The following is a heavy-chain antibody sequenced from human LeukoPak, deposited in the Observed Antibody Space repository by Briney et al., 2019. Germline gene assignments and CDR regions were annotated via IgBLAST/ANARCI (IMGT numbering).Heavy chain of an antibody. D-gene: IGHD5-12*01. Sequence: SETLSLTCTVSGYSISSGYHWGWIRQPPGKGLEWIGSIYHSGSTYYNPSLKSRVTISVDTSKNQFSLKLRSVTAADTAVYYCARDVGHSGYETWGQGTLVTVSS. J-gene: IGHJ5*02. V-gene: IGHV4-38-2*02. CDR3: ARDVGHSGYET. CDR1: GYSISSGYH. CDR2: IYHSGST.